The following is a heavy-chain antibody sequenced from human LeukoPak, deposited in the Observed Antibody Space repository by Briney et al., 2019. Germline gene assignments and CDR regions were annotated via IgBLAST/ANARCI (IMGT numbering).Heavy chain of an antibody. Sequence: GGSLRLSCAASGFTFSTYSMNWVRQAPGKGVEWVSSISSSTSYIYYAGSVKGRFTISRDNAKNSLYLQMNSLRAEDTAAYYCARGDFWSAFSAYWGQGTLVTVSS. V-gene: IGHV3-21*01. J-gene: IGHJ4*02. D-gene: IGHD3-3*01. CDR3: ARGDFWSAFSAY. CDR2: ISSSTSYI. CDR1: GFTFSTYS.